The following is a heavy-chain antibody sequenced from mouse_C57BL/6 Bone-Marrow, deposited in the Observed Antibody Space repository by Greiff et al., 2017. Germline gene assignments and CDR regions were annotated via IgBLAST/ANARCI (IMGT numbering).Heavy chain of an antibody. CDR2: ISSGGSYT. Sequence: VQLQESGGDLVKPGGSLKLSCAASGFTFSSYGMSWVRQTPDKRLEWVATISSGGSYTYYPDSVKGRFTISRDNAKNTLYLQMSSLKSEDTAMYYCARYDYAAMDYWGQGTSVTVSS. J-gene: IGHJ4*01. CDR1: GFTFSSYG. CDR3: ARYDYAAMDY. V-gene: IGHV5-6*01.